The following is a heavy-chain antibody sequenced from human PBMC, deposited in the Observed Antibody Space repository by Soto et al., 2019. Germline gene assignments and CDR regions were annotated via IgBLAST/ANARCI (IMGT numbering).Heavy chain of an antibody. D-gene: IGHD5-18*01. CDR1: GGSISSGGYS. CDR2: IYHSGST. CDR3: ASIQLWSPYYYYGMDV. Sequence: PSLTCAVSGGSISSGGYSWSWIRQPPGKGLEWIGYIYHSGSTYYNPSLKSRVTISVDRSKNQFSLKLSSVTAADTAVYYCASIQLWSPYYYYGMDVWGQGTTVTVSS. V-gene: IGHV4-30-2*01. J-gene: IGHJ6*02.